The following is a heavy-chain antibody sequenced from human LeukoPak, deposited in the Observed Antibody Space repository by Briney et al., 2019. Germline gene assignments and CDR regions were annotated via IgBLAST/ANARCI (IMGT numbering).Heavy chain of an antibody. CDR3: ARDQGTSVTAMVGGHFDY. CDR2: IWYDGSNR. D-gene: IGHD4-17*01. J-gene: IGHJ4*02. CDR1: GFTFRGNG. Sequence: GGSLRLSCAASGFTFRGNGMHWVRQAPGKGLEGVAIIWYDGSNRYYADSVKGRFTISRDNSKNTLFLQMNSLTAEDTAVYYCARDQGTSVTAMVGGHFDYWGPGTLVTVSS. V-gene: IGHV3-33*01.